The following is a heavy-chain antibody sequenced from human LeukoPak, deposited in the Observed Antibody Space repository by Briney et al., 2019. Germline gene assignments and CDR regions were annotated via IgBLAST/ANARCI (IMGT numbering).Heavy chain of an antibody. CDR3: ARDLVWFGELSWFDP. CDR2: ISAYNGNT. CDR1: GYTFTSYG. Sequence: ASVKVSCKASGYTFTSYGISWVRQAPGQGLEWMGWISAYNGNTNYAQKLQGRVTMTTDTSTSTAYMELRSLRSDDTAVYYCARDLVWFGELSWFDPWGQGTLVTVSS. J-gene: IGHJ5*02. V-gene: IGHV1-18*01. D-gene: IGHD3-10*01.